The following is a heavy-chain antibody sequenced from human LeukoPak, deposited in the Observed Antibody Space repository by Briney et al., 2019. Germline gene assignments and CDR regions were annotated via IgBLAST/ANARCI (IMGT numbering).Heavy chain of an antibody. CDR3: ARSESIVGATTLDY. V-gene: IGHV4-59*08. CDR1: GGSISSYY. CDR2: IYYSGST. D-gene: IGHD1-26*01. J-gene: IGHJ4*02. Sequence: SETLSLTCTVSGGSISSYYWSWIRQPPGKGLEWIGYIYYSGSTNYNPSLKSRVTISIDTSKNQFSLKLRSVTAADTAVYYCARSESIVGATTLDYWGQGTLVTVSS.